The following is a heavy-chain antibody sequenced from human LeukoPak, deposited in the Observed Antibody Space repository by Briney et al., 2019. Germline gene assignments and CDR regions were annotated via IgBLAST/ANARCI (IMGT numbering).Heavy chain of an antibody. CDR1: GYTFTGYY. CDR2: INPNSGGT. CDR3: ARVAGNNQVVPTDF. Sequence: GASVKVSCKXSGYTFTGYYLHWVRQAPGQGLERMGWINPNSGGTNYAQKFQGRVTMTRDTSISTAYMDLSRLRSDDTAVCYCARVAGNNQVVPTDFWGQGTLVTVSS. V-gene: IGHV1-2*02. J-gene: IGHJ4*02. D-gene: IGHD1/OR15-1a*01.